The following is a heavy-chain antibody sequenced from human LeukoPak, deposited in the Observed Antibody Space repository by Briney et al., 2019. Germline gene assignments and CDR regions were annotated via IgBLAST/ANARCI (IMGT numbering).Heavy chain of an antibody. D-gene: IGHD1-14*01. CDR2: ISSSGSTI. V-gene: IGHV3-48*03. Sequence: GGSLRLSCAASGFTFSSYEMNWVRQAPGKGLEGVSYISSSGSTIYYADSVKGRFTISRDNSKNTLYLQMSSLRVEDTAMYYCARDPIPGAPDYFDHWGQGTLVTVSS. CDR3: ARDPIPGAPDYFDH. J-gene: IGHJ4*02. CDR1: GFTFSSYE.